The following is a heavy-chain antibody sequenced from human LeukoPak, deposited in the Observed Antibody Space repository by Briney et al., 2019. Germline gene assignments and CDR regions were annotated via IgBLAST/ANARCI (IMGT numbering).Heavy chain of an antibody. CDR2: MNPNSGNT. V-gene: IGHV1-8*03. CDR1: GYTFTSYD. CDR3: TRQSSRVDP. Sequence: ASVKVSCTASGYTFTSYDINWVRQATGQGLEWMGWMNPNSGNTGYAQKFQGRVTITRNTSISTAYMELSSLKTEDTAVYYCTRQSSRVDPWGQGTLVTVSS. D-gene: IGHD2-2*01. J-gene: IGHJ5*02.